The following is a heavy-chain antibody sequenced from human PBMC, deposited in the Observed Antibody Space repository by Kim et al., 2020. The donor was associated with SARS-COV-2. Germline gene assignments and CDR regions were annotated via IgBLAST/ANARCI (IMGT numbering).Heavy chain of an antibody. CDR3: ARKGAGTGIDY. CDR1: GGSVSSGSYY. V-gene: IGHV4-61*01. D-gene: IGHD6-13*01. Sequence: SETLSLTCTVSGGSVSSGSYYWSWIRQPPGKGLEWIGYITGSTDYNPSLKSRVTISADTSKNQFSLKLSSVTAADTAVYYCARKGAGTGIDYWGQGTLVT. J-gene: IGHJ4*02. CDR2: ITGST.